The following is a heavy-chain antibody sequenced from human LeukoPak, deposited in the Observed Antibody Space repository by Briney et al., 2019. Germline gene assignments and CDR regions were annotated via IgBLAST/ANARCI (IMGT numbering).Heavy chain of an antibody. V-gene: IGHV1-2*02. Sequence: ASVKVSCKASGYTFPGYYMNWVRQAPGQGLEWMGWINPNSGGTNYAQKFQGRVTMTRDMSISTAYMELSRLRSDDTAVYYCAREHSSSSGKVFDYWGQGTLVTVSS. CDR3: AREHSSSSGKVFDY. CDR2: INPNSGGT. CDR1: GYTFPGYY. J-gene: IGHJ4*02. D-gene: IGHD6-6*01.